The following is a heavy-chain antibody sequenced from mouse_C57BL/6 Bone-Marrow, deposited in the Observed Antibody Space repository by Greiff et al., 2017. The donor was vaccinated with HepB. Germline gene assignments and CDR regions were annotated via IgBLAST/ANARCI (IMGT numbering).Heavy chain of an antibody. CDR1: GYTFTSYW. J-gene: IGHJ4*01. Sequence: QVQLQQPGAELVKPGASVKVSCKASGYTFTSYWMHWVKQRPGQGLEWIGRIHPSDSDTNYNQKFKGKATLTVDKSSRTAYMQLSSLTSEDSAVYYCAMGVSYYYAMDYWGQGTSVTVSS. V-gene: IGHV1-74*01. CDR2: IHPSDSDT. CDR3: AMGVSYYYAMDY.